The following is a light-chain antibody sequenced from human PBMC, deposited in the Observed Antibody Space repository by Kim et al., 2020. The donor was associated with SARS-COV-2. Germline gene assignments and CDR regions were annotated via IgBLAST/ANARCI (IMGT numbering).Light chain of an antibody. CDR2: QHD. J-gene: IGLJ2*01. CDR3: QAGGSRAAV. Sequence: SYELTQPPSVSVSPGQTARITCSGDKLGDKYAFWYQQKPGQSPVLVMFQHDKRPSGISQRFSGSTSGNTAILTISGTRTIDEADHSCQAGGSRAAVFGGG. CDR1: KLGDKY. V-gene: IGLV3-1*01.